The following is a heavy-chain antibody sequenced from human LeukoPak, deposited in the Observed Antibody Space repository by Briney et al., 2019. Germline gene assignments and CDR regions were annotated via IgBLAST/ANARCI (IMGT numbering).Heavy chain of an antibody. CDR1: GGTFSSYA. J-gene: IGHJ6*02. CDR3: ARRYYDSSGYPLYYYYGMDV. V-gene: IGHV1-69*04. Sequence: GASVKVSCKASGGTFSSYAISWVRQAPGQGLEWMGRIIPILGIANYAQKFQGRVTITADKSTSTAYMELGSLRSEDTAVYYCARRYYDSSGYPLYYYYGMDVWGQGTTVTVSS. CDR2: IIPILGIA. D-gene: IGHD3-22*01.